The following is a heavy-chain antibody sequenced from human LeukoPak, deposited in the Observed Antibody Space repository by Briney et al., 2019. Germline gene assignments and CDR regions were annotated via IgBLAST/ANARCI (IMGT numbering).Heavy chain of an antibody. CDR1: GFSLSISGMC. J-gene: IGHJ4*02. D-gene: IGHD3-16*02. CDR3: ARIGRLSGYYFDY. V-gene: IGHV2-70*11. CDR2: IDWDDDK. Sequence: SGPALVKPTQTLTLTCTFSGFSLSISGMCVSWIRQPPGKALEWLARIDWDDDKYYSTSLKTRLTISKDTSKNQVFLTMTNMDPVDIATYYCARIGRLSGYYFDYWGQGTLVTVSS.